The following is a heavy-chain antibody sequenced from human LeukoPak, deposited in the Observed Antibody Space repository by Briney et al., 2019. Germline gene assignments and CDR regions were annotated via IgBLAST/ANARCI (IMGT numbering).Heavy chain of an antibody. CDR3: ASPTSNAPHYMDV. V-gene: IGHV4-39*01. D-gene: IGHD2-2*01. Sequence: PSETLSLTCTVSGGSISSSSYYWGWIRQPPGKGLEWIGRIYYSGNTYYNPSLKSRVTISVDTSKNQFSLKLSSVTAADTAVYYCASPTSNAPHYMDVWGKGTTVTVSS. CDR2: IYYSGNT. J-gene: IGHJ6*03. CDR1: GGSISSSSYY.